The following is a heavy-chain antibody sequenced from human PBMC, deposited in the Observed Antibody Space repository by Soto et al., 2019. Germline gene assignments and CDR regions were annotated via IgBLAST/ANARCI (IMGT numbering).Heavy chain of an antibody. D-gene: IGHD6-6*01. CDR3: EKGGSFDI. CDR1: GFSFSYYG. CDR2: ITHDGYNR. V-gene: IGHV3-30*18. Sequence: GGSLRLSCAASGFSFSYYGLHWVRQAPGKGLEWLALITHDGYNRYYADSVKGRFTISRDNSKNTIFLQMNSLKSEDTAVYYCEKGGSFDIWGQGTPVTVSS. J-gene: IGHJ4*02.